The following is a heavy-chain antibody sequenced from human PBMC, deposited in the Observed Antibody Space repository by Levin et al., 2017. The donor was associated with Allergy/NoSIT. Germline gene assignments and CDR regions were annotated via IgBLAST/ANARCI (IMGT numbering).Heavy chain of an antibody. J-gene: IGHJ4*02. V-gene: IGHV3-74*01. Sequence: GASVKVSCAASGFSFSSFWMHWVRQAPGKGLVWVSRIDSDGTGTGYADSVQGRFAIPRDNAKNTLYLQMNSLRAEDTAVYYCAKVGPYSGYESNFDYWGQGSLVTVSS. CDR2: IDSDGTGT. CDR1: GFSFSSFW. D-gene: IGHD5-12*01. CDR3: AKVGPYSGYESNFDY.